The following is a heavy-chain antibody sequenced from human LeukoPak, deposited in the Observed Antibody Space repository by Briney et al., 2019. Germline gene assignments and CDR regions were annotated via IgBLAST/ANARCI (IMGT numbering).Heavy chain of an antibody. D-gene: IGHD6-13*01. CDR1: GGSFSGYY. CDR2: INHSGST. CDR3: ARVIRGAAAGTNFAY. V-gene: IGHV4-34*01. J-gene: IGHJ4*02. Sequence: PSETLSLTCAVYGGSFSGYYWSWIRQPPGKGLEWIGEINHSGSTNYNASLKSRVTISVDTSKNQFSLKLSSVTAADTAVYYCARVIRGAAAGTNFAYWGQGNLVTVSS.